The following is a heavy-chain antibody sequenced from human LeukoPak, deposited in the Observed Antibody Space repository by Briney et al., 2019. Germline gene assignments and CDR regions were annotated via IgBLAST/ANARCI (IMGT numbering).Heavy chain of an antibody. D-gene: IGHD3/OR15-3a*01. Sequence: SVKVSCKASGGTFSSYAISWVRQAPGQGLEWMGRIIPILGIANYAQKFQGRVTITADKSTSTAYMELSSLRAEDTAVYYCARDGPLLGLVPFYYGMDVWGQGTTVTVSS. CDR2: IIPILGIA. CDR1: GGTFSSYA. J-gene: IGHJ6*02. V-gene: IGHV1-69*04. CDR3: ARDGPLLGLVPFYYGMDV.